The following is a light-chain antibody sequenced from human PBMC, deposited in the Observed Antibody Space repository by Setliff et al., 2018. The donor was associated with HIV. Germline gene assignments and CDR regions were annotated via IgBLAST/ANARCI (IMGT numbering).Light chain of an antibody. CDR2: EVS. CDR3: SSFTNTYALDG. CDR1: SSDVGGYNY. J-gene: IGLJ1*01. V-gene: IGLV2-14*01. Sequence: QSALTQPASVSGSPGQSITISCTGTSSDVGGYNYVSWFQQHPGKAPKLLIYEVSNRPSGVSYRFPGSESGNTASLTISGLQAEDEAHYYCSSFTNTYALDGFGTGTKV.